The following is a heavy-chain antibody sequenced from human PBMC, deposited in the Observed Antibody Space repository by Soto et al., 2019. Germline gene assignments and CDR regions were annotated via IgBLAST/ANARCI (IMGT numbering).Heavy chain of an antibody. CDR3: ARGASSYRDIVVVPAAMSVPSWFDP. D-gene: IGHD2-2*01. V-gene: IGHV3-33*01. Sequence: QVQLVESGGGVVQPGRSLRLSCAASGFTFSSYGMHWVRQAPGKGLEWVAVIGYDGSNKYYADSVKGRFTISRDNSKNTLYLQMNSLRAEDTAVYYFARGASSYRDIVVVPAAMSVPSWFDPWGQGTLVTVSS. J-gene: IGHJ5*02. CDR2: IGYDGSNK. CDR1: GFTFSSYG.